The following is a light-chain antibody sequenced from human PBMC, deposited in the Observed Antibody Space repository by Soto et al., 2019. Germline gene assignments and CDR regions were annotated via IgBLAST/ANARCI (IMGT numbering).Light chain of an antibody. CDR2: DAS. V-gene: IGKV3-11*01. CDR3: HQRSNLWT. Sequence: EIVLTQSPATLSLSPGARATLSCRASQSVGSFLAWYQHKPGQAPRLLIYDASTRAPGIPARFSGSRSATDFTLTISSLEPEDFAFYYCHQRSNLWTFGQGTKVEIK. J-gene: IGKJ1*01. CDR1: QSVGSF.